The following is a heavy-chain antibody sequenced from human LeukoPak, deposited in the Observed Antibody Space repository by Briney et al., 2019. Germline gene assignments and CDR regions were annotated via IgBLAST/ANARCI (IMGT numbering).Heavy chain of an antibody. CDR2: IDTYNGDT. Sequence: GASVKVSCMASGYTFTSYGVSWVRQAPGQGLEWMGWIDTYNGDTNYAQNLQGRVTMTTDTSTRTAYMELRSLRSDDTAVYYCARDRGYNPDTFDIWGQGTMVTVSS. D-gene: IGHD5-24*01. J-gene: IGHJ3*02. CDR3: ARDRGYNPDTFDI. CDR1: GYTFTSYG. V-gene: IGHV1-18*01.